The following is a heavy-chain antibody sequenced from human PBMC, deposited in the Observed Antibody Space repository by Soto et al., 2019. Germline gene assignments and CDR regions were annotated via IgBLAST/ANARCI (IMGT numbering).Heavy chain of an antibody. V-gene: IGHV4-59*08. D-gene: IGHD3-22*01. J-gene: IGHJ2*01. CDR3: ARVRYYDSAENWYFDL. Sequence: SETLSLTCTVSGGSISSYYWSWIRQPPGKGLEWIGYIYYSGSTNYNPSLKSRVTISVDTSKNQFSLKLSSVTAADTAVYYCARVRYYDSAENWYFDLWGRGTLVTVSS. CDR2: IYYSGST. CDR1: GGSISSYY.